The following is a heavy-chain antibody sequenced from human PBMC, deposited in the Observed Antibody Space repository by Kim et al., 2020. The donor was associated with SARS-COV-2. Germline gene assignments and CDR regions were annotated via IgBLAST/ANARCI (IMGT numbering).Heavy chain of an antibody. V-gene: IGHV4-34*01. CDR2: INHSGST. CDR1: GGSFSGYY. J-gene: IGHJ6*02. CDR3: ASSTSPYDFWSGALSHLHGMDV. Sequence: SETLSLTCAVYGGSFSGYYWSWIRQPPGKGLEWIGEINHSGSTNYNPSLKSRVTISVDTSKNQFSLKLSSVTAADTAVYYCASSTSPYDFWSGALSHLHGMDVWGQGTTVTVSS. D-gene: IGHD3-3*01.